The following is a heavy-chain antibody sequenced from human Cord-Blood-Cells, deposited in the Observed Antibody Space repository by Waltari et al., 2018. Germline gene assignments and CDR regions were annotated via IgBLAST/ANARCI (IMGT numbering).Heavy chain of an antibody. CDR2: ISSSSSYI. CDR1: GFTFSSYS. Sequence: EVQLVESGGGLVKPGGSLRLSCAASGFTFSSYSMNWVRQAQGKGLELVSSISSSSSYISYAAAVKGRFTISRDNAKNSLYLQMNSLRAEDTAVYYCVRDGVGHIAADYWGQGTLVTVSS. V-gene: IGHV3-21*01. CDR3: VRDGVGHIAADY. D-gene: IGHD6-13*01. J-gene: IGHJ4*02.